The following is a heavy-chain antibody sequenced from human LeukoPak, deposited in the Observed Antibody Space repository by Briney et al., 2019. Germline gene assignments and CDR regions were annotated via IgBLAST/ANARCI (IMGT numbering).Heavy chain of an antibody. CDR2: IYHSGST. Sequence: PSETLSLTCTVSGGSISSGSYYWSRIRQPPGKGLEWIGSIYHSGSTYYNPSLKSRVAISVDTSKNQFSLKLSSVTAADTALYYCAKHYMGSSYNHGLDCWGQGTLVTVSS. CDR1: GGSISSGSYY. V-gene: IGHV4-39*01. CDR3: AKHYMGSSYNHGLDC. J-gene: IGHJ4*02. D-gene: IGHD3-10*01.